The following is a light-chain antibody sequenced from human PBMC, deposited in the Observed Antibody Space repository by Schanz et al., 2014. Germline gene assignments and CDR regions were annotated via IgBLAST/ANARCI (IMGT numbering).Light chain of an antibody. CDR2: SAS. J-gene: IGKJ1*01. Sequence: SQLTQSPSSLSASVGDIVTITCRASEDIRTYLAWYQQKPGKAPRLLIYSASTLQSGVPSRFSGSGSGTDFSLTINSLQPEDFATYYCQQSYSTLWTFGQGTKVEIK. CDR3: QQSYSTLWT. CDR1: EDIRTY. V-gene: IGKV1-9*01.